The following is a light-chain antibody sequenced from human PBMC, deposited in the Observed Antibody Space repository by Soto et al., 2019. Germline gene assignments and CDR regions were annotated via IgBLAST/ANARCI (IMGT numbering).Light chain of an antibody. V-gene: IGKV1-33*01. CDR3: QQYDTLPPYT. CDR2: DAS. CDR1: QDIGNY. Sequence: DIQMTQSPSSLSASVGDRVTIACQANQDIGNYLNWYQQKPGKAPRLLIYDASNLEIGVPSRFSGSGSGTDFTFTISNLQPEDIAIYYCQQYDTLPPYTFGQGTKVELK. J-gene: IGKJ2*01.